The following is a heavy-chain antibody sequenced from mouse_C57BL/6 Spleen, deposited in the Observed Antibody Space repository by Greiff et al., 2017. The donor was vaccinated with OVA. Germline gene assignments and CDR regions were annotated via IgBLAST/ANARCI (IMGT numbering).Heavy chain of an antibody. J-gene: IGHJ4*01. Sequence: EVHLVESGGGLVKPGGSLKLSCAASGFTFSSYAMSWVRQTPEKRLEWVATISDGGSYTYYPDNVKGRFTISRDNAKNNLYLQMSHLKSEDTAMYYCARSNYYGSSYDAMDYWGQGTSVTVSS. CDR3: ARSNYYGSSYDAMDY. V-gene: IGHV5-4*01. CDR1: GFTFSSYA. D-gene: IGHD1-1*01. CDR2: ISDGGSYT.